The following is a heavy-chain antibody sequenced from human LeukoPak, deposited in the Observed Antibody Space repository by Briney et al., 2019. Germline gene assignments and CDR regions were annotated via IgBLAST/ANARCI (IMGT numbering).Heavy chain of an antibody. J-gene: IGHJ6*02. CDR3: ARGGITIFGVVIMDV. D-gene: IGHD3-3*01. CDR2: IIPIFGTA. Sequence: ASVKVSCKASGGTFSSYAISWVRQAPGQGLEWMGGIIPIFGTANYVQKFQGRVTITADESTSTAYMELSSLRSEDTAVYYCARGGITIFGVVIMDVWGQGTTVTVSS. V-gene: IGHV1-69*13. CDR1: GGTFSSYA.